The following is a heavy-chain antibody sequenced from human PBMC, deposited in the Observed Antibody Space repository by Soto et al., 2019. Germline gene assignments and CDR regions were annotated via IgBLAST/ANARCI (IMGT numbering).Heavy chain of an antibody. J-gene: IGHJ4*02. CDR2: ISDSGGGT. Sequence: GGSLRLSCEASGFTFSNYAMSWVRQAPGNGLECVSAISDSGGGTYYADSVKGRFTISRDDSRNTLYLQMNSLSAEDTAIYYCAKFVQVSGTDYWGQGTQVTVSS. D-gene: IGHD6-13*01. V-gene: IGHV3-23*01. CDR1: GFTFSNYA. CDR3: AKFVQVSGTDY.